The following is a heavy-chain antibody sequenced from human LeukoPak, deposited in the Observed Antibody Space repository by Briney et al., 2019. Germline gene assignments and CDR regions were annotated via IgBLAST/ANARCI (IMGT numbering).Heavy chain of an antibody. CDR1: GDSISSYY. CDR2: LYSSGTT. J-gene: IGHJ3*02. CDR3: ARDGRDNSGYDTGVFDI. Sequence: SETLSLTCTVSGDSISSYYWSWIRKPAGKGLEWIGRLYSSGTTSYNPSLKSRVTISVDKSKRQFSLQLSSVTAADTAVYHCARDGRDNSGYDTGVFDIWGQGTMVTVSS. D-gene: IGHD5-12*01. V-gene: IGHV4-4*07.